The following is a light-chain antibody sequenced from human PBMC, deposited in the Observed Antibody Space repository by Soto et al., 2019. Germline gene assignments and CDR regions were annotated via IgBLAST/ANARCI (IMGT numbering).Light chain of an antibody. CDR1: SSNIGTGYD. CDR3: QSYDSSLSGPTKI. CDR2: GNS. V-gene: IGLV1-40*01. Sequence: QSVLTQPPSVSGAPGQRVTISCTGSSSNIGTGYDVHWYQQLPGTAPKLLIYGNSNRPSGVPDRFSGSKSGSSASLAITGLQAEDEADDYCQSYDSSLSGPTKIFGTGTKLTVL. J-gene: IGLJ1*01.